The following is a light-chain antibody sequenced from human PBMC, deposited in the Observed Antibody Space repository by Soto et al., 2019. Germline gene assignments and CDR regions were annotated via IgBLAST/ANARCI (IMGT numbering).Light chain of an antibody. CDR3: QSFDTSLSGFLV. Sequence: QPVLTQPPSVSGAPGQRVTISCTGSSSNIGAGYDVHWYKQLPGTAPKLLIYDNNNRPSGVPDRFSGSKSDTSASLAITGLQAEDEADYYCQSFDTSLSGFLVFGGGTKVTVL. J-gene: IGLJ2*01. V-gene: IGLV1-40*01. CDR1: SSNIGAGYD. CDR2: DNN.